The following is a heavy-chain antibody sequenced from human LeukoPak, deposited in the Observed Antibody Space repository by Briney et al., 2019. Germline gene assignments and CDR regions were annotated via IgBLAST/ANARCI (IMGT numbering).Heavy chain of an antibody. CDR2: IYPGDSDT. J-gene: IGHJ3*02. V-gene: IGHV5-51*01. D-gene: IGHD4-23*01. Sequence: GESLKISCKGSGYSFTSYWIGWVRQMPGKGLEWMGIIYPGDSDTRYSPSFQGQVTISADKSISTAYLQWSSLKASDTAMYYCANTRGDGGKVWAFDIWGQGTMVTVSS. CDR3: ANTRGDGGKVWAFDI. CDR1: GYSFTSYW.